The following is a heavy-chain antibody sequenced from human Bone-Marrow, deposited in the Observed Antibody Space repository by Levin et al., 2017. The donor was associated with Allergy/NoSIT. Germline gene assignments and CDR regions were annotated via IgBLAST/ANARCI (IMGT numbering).Heavy chain of an antibody. CDR1: GASISHHY. CDR3: ATGGPKGDWWSGYYSD. V-gene: IGHV4-59*11. J-gene: IGHJ4*02. D-gene: IGHD3-3*01. Sequence: SETLSLTCTVSGASISHHYWSWIRQPPGKGLEWIGYVYNRGSTNYNPSLKSRVTISADTSENQFSLKLNSVTAADTAVDYCATGGPKGDWWSGYYSDWGQGTLVTVTS. CDR2: VYNRGST.